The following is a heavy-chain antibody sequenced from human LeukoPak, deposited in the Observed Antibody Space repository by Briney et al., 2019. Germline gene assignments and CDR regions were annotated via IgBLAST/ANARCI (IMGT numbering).Heavy chain of an antibody. CDR3: ARDESSAWYYY. J-gene: IGHJ4*02. D-gene: IGHD6-19*01. Sequence: GGSLRLSCAASGFTFSSFWMTWVRQAPGKGLEWVANIKQDGSDRYYVDSVKGRFTISRDNAKNLLYLQMNTLRVEDTAVYYCARDESSAWYYYWGQGALVTVSS. V-gene: IGHV3-7*04. CDR1: GFTFSSFW. CDR2: IKQDGSDR.